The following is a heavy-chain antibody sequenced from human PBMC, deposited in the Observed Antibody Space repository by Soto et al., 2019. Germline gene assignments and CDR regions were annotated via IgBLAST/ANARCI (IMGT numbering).Heavy chain of an antibody. J-gene: IGHJ3*02. CDR3: ARLHGDYEGDAFDI. Sequence: SETLSLTCTVSGGSISSYYWSWIRQPPGKGLEWIGYIYYSGSTNYNPSLKSRDTISVDTSKNQFSLKLSSVTAADTAVYYCARLHGDYEGDAFDIWGQGTMVTVSS. CDR2: IYYSGST. CDR1: GGSISSYY. V-gene: IGHV4-59*08. D-gene: IGHD4-17*01.